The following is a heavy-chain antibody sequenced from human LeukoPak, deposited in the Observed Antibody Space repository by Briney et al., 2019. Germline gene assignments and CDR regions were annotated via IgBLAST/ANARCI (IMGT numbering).Heavy chain of an antibody. Sequence: SETLSLTCTVSGGSISSDDYYWSWIRQPPGKGLEWIGNIYYSGSTYYNPSLKSRVTILVDTSKNQFSLKLSSVTAADTAVYYCARERLGKKYFDYWGQGTLVTVSS. CDR1: GGSISSDDYY. CDR3: ARERLGKKYFDY. CDR2: IYYSGST. D-gene: IGHD7-27*01. V-gene: IGHV4-30-4*01. J-gene: IGHJ4*02.